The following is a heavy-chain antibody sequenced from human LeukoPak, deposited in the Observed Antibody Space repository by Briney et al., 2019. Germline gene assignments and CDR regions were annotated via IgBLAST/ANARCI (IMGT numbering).Heavy chain of an antibody. CDR3: ARVGFGELFFDY. D-gene: IGHD3-10*01. J-gene: IGHJ4*02. CDR2: IHHSGGT. V-gene: IGHV4-4*02. CDR1: GASVSRNW. Sequence: KPSGTLSLTCTVSGASVSRNWWSWVRQPPGKGLEWIGEIHHSGGTNYNPSLKSRVTMSLDNSNNHFSLKLSSVTAADTAVYYCARVGFGELFFDYWGQGTLVTVSS.